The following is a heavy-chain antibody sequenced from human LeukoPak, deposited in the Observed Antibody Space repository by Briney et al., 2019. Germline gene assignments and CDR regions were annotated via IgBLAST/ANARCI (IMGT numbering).Heavy chain of an antibody. CDR3: ARGEFDYYGSGSYDY. CDR1: GGSFSGYY. Sequence: SETLSLTCAVYGGSFSGYYWSWIRQPPGKGLEWIGEINHSGSTNYNPSPKSRVTISVDTSKNQFSLKLSSVTAADTAVYYCARGEFDYYGSGSYDYWGREPWSPSPQ. J-gene: IGHJ4*02. V-gene: IGHV4-34*01. D-gene: IGHD3-10*01. CDR2: INHSGST.